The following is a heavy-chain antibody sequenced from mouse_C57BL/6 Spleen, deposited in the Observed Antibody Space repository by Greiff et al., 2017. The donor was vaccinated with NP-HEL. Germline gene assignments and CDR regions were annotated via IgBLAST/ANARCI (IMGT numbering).Heavy chain of an antibody. J-gene: IGHJ4*01. D-gene: IGHD1-3*01. Sequence: EVHLVESGGGLVKPGGSLKLSCAASGFTFSDYGMHWVRQAPEKGLEWVAYISSGSSTIYYADTVKGRFTISRDNAKHTLFLQMTSLRSEDTDMDYCARRTDDGSSYAMDYWGQGTSVTVSA. CDR2: ISSGSSTI. V-gene: IGHV5-17*01. CDR1: GFTFSDYG. CDR3: ARRTDDGSSYAMDY.